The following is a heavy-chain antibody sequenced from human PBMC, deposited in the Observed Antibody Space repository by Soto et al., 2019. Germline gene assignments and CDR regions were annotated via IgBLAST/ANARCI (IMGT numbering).Heavy chain of an antibody. CDR3: VRGVGASSGAFDV. V-gene: IGHV3-74*01. J-gene: IGHJ3*01. CDR1: GLPFSSFW. CDR2: ISRDGTTT. Sequence: DVQLVESGGGLIQPGGSLRLSCAASGLPFSSFWMHWVRQAPGKGLVWVARISRDGTTTTYADAVKGRFTISRDNAKNTQFLLMTNVTSDHTAVYYCVRGVGASSGAFDVWGQGTMVTVSS. D-gene: IGHD1-26*01.